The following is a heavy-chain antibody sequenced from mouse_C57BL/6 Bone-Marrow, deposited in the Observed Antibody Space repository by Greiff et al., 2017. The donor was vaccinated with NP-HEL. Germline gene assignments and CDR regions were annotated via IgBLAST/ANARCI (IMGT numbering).Heavy chain of an antibody. J-gene: IGHJ2*01. CDR2: ISSGGSYT. D-gene: IGHD4-1*01. Sequence: EVHLVESGGDLVKPGGSLKLSCAASGFTFSSYGMSWVRQTPDKRLEWVATISSGGSYTYYPDSVKGRFTISRDNAKNTLYLQMSSLKSEDTAMYYCARHEDWDRGGNFDYWGQGTTLTVSS. CDR3: ARHEDWDRGGNFDY. V-gene: IGHV5-6*01. CDR1: GFTFSSYG.